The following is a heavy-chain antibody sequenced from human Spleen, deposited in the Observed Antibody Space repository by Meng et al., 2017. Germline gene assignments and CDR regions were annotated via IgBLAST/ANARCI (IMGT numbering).Heavy chain of an antibody. D-gene: IGHD6-13*01. CDR3: ARGYSSSWHTPLTYYYYGMDV. CDR2: INHSGST. CDR1: GGSFSGYY. V-gene: IGHV4-34*01. J-gene: IGHJ6*02. Sequence: SETLSLTCAVYGGSFSGYYWSWIRQPPGKGLEWIGEINHSGSTNYNPSLKSRVTISVDTSKNQFSLKLSSVTAADTAVYYCARGYSSSWHTPLTYYYYGMDVWGQGTTVTVSS.